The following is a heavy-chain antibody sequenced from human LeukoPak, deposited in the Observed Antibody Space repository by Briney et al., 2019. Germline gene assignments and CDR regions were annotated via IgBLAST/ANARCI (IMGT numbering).Heavy chain of an antibody. V-gene: IGHV4-59*01. D-gene: IGHD4-11*01. CDR1: GGSISSYY. CDR3: ARVAYSNYVGYAYRYFDL. J-gene: IGHJ2*01. CDR2: IYYSGST. Sequence: SETLSLTCTVSGGSISSYYWSWIRQPPGKGLEWIGYIYYSGSTNYNPSLKSRVTISVDTSKNQFSLKLSSVTAADTAVYYCARVAYSNYVGYAYRYFDLWGRGTLVTVSS.